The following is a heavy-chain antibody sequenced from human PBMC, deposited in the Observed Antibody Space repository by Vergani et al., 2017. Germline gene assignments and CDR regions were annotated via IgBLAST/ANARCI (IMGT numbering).Heavy chain of an antibody. CDR2: IIPIFGTA. J-gene: IGHJ3*02. CDR1: GGTFSSYA. D-gene: IGHD1-26*01. CDR3: ARDGRYSGSYHLGAFDI. Sequence: QVQLVQSGAEVKKPGSSVKVSCKASGGTFSSYAISWVRQAPGQGLEWMGGIIPIFGTANYAQKLQGRVTITADESTSTAYMELSSLRSEDTAVYYCARDGRYSGSYHLGAFDIWGQGTMVTVSS. V-gene: IGHV1-69*12.